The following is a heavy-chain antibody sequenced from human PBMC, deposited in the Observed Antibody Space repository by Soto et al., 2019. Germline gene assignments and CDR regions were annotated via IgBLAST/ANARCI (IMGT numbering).Heavy chain of an antibody. CDR3: ASEPQHVDTAMVLRVY. J-gene: IGHJ4*02. CDR1: GGSISSSNW. Sequence: QVQLQESGPGLVKPSGTLSLTCAVSGGSISSSNWWSWVRQPPGKGLEWIGEIYHSGSNNYNPSLTSRVTISVDKSKNQFSLKLSSVTAADTAVYYCASEPQHVDTAMVLRVYWGQGTLVTVSS. CDR2: IYHSGSN. D-gene: IGHD5-18*01. V-gene: IGHV4-4*02.